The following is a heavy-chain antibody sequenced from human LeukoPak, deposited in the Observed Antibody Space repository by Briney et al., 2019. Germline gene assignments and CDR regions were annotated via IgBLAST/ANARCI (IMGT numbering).Heavy chain of an antibody. CDR1: GFTFSNAW. V-gene: IGHV3-15*01. J-gene: IGHJ4*02. D-gene: IGHD1-26*01. CDR3: TTDRGWELLFY. Sequence: GGSLRLSCAASGFTFSNAWMSWVLQAPGKGLEWVGRIKSKTDGGTTDYAAPVKGRFTISRDDSKNTLYLQMNSLKTEDTAVYYCTTDRGWELLFYWGQGTLVTVSS. CDR2: IKSKTDGGTT.